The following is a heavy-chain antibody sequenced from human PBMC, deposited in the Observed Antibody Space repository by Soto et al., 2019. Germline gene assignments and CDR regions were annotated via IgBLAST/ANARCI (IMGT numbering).Heavy chain of an antibody. CDR2: IYYSGST. CDR3: ARDPKNDFWSGPKDYYYYYGMDV. D-gene: IGHD3-3*01. Sequence: ASETLSLTCTVSGGSISSGDYYWSWSRQPPGEGLEWIGYIYYSGSTYYNPSLKSRVTISVDTSKNQFSLKLSSVTAADTAVYYCARDPKNDFWSGPKDYYYYYGMDVWGQGTTVTVS. CDR1: GGSISSGDYY. V-gene: IGHV4-30-4*01. J-gene: IGHJ6*02.